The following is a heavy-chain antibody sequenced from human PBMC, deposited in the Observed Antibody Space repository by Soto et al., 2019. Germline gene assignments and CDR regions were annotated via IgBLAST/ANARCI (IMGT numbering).Heavy chain of an antibody. V-gene: IGHV4-31*03. CDR2: IYYSGST. CDR3: ARSAIMITFGGVIDY. J-gene: IGHJ4*02. Sequence: TLSLTYTVSGGSISSGGYYWSWIRQHPGKGLEWIGYIYYSGSTYYNPSLKSRVTISVDTSKNQFSLKLSSVTAADTAVYYCARSAIMITFGGVIDYWGLATLVTGS. CDR1: GGSISSGGYY. D-gene: IGHD3-16*02.